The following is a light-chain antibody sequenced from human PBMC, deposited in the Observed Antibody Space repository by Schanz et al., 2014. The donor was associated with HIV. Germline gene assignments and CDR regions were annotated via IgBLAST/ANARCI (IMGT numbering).Light chain of an antibody. V-gene: IGKV1-12*01. J-gene: IGKJ3*01. Sequence: DIQMTQSPSTLSASVGDRVTITCRASQTISSWLAWYQQRPGKAPKLLIYAASSLQSGVPSRFSGTDSGTHFTLTISSLQPEDSATYYCQQANNFPFTFGPGTKV. CDR1: QTISSW. CDR3: QQANNFPFT. CDR2: AAS.